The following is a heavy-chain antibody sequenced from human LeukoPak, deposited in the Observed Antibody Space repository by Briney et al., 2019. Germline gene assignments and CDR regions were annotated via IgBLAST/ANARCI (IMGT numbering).Heavy chain of an antibody. V-gene: IGHV4-4*07. CDR2: IYTSGST. J-gene: IGHJ6*03. CDR3: ARDRRYSSSWSEGYYYMDV. Sequence: SETLSLTCTVSGGSISSYYWSWIRQPAGKGLEWIGRIYTSGSTNYNPSLKSRVTMSVDTSKNQFSLKLSSVTAADTAVYYCARDRRYSSSWSEGYYYMDVWGKGTTVTVSS. CDR1: GGSISSYY. D-gene: IGHD6-13*01.